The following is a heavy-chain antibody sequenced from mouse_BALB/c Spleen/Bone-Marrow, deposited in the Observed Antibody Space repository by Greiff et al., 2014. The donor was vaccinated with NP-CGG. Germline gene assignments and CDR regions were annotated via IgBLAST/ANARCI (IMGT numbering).Heavy chain of an antibody. Sequence: MLVESGGALVQPGGSLRLSCATSGFTFTDYYMNWVRQPPGKALEWLGFIRNKANGYTTEYSASVKGRFTISRDNSQSILYLQMNTLRAEDSATYYCARDKGRVFFDYWGQGTTLTVSS. CDR1: GFTFTDYY. V-gene: IGHV7-3*02. CDR3: ARDKGRVFFDY. J-gene: IGHJ2*01. CDR2: IRNKANGYTT.